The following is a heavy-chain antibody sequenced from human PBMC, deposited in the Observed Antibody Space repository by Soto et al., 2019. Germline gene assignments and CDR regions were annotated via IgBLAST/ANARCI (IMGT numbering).Heavy chain of an antibody. CDR3: ARRVAPPQVGYFDY. Sequence: GSLRLSCAASGFTFSSYEMNWVRQAPGKGLEWVSYISSSGSTIYYADSVKGRFTISRDNAKNSLYLQMNSLRAEDTAVYYCARRVAPPQVGYFDYWGQGTLVTVSS. J-gene: IGHJ4*02. CDR1: GFTFSSYE. V-gene: IGHV3-48*03. CDR2: ISSSGSTI. D-gene: IGHD1-26*01.